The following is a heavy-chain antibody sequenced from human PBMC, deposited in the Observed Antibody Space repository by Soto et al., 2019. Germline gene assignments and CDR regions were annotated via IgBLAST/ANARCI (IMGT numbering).Heavy chain of an antibody. CDR3: ARDLFGGYCLDY. CDR2: VYYDGHT. V-gene: IGHV4-59*01. J-gene: IGHJ4*02. D-gene: IGHD5-12*01. CDR1: GGSINNNF. Sequence: SETLSLTCTVSGGSINNNFWDWIRQPPGKGLEWIGYVYYDGHTDHNPSLESRVTIAVDTSKNQFSLRLTSVTAADTAVYYCARDLFGGYCLDYWGQGALVTVSS.